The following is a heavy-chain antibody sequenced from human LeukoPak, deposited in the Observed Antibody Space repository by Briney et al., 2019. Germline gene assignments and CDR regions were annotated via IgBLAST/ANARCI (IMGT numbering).Heavy chain of an antibody. D-gene: IGHD3-16*02. CDR1: GGSISSYY. Sequence: PSETLSLTCTVSGGSISSYYWNWIRLPAGKGQGWIGRVDSSGSPNYSPSVKSRVTMSVDSSKSQFSLKLSSVTAADTAVYYCARVPELTTYYDYVWGGYRPIPPDYWGQRTLVTVSS. J-gene: IGHJ4*02. CDR3: ARVPELTTYYDYVWGGYRPIPPDY. CDR2: VDSSGSP. V-gene: IGHV4-4*07.